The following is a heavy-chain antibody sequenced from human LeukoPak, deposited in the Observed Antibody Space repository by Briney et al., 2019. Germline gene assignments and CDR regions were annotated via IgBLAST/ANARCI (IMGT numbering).Heavy chain of an antibody. J-gene: IGHJ5*02. Sequence: GGSLRLSCAASGFTVSSYGMSWVRQAPGKGPEWVSLVYSDGVTRYADSVQGRFTISRDNSKNKVYLQMNNLRVEDTAVYHCVRDRAEGRAWVEFDPWGQGILVTVSS. CDR2: VYSDGVT. CDR1: GFTVSSYG. V-gene: IGHV3-66*02. CDR3: VRDRAEGRAWVEFDP.